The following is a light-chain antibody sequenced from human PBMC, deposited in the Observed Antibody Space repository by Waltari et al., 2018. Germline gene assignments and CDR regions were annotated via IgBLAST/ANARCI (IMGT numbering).Light chain of an antibody. V-gene: IGKV1-5*03. Sequence: DIQMTQSHSPLSAPVGDRVTITCRASQNINTWLAWHQQKPGKAPKLLIYKASTLESGVPSRFSGSGSGTEYTLTISSLQPDDFATYYCLQYNGEPRTFGQGTKVEVK. CDR3: LQYNGEPRT. CDR2: KAS. J-gene: IGKJ1*01. CDR1: QNINTW.